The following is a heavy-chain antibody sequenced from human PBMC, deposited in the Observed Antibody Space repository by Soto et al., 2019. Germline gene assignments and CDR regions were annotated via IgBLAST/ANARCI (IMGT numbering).Heavy chain of an antibody. D-gene: IGHD6-19*01. CDR2: ISYDGSNK. V-gene: IGHV3-30-3*01. CDR3: ARDSGIAVAGLFDY. J-gene: IGHJ4*02. Sequence: GGSLRLSCAASGFTFSSYAMHWVRQAPGKGLEWVAVISYDGSNKYYADSVKGRFTISRDNSKNTLYLQMNSLRAEDTAVYYCARDSGIAVAGLFDYWGQGTLVTVSS. CDR1: GFTFSSYA.